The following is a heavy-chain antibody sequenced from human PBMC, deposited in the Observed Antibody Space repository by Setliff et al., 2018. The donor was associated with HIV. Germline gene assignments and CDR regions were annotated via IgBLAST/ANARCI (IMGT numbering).Heavy chain of an antibody. CDR2: FDPEDVET. V-gene: IGHV1-24*01. CDR1: GYTLTELS. Sequence: ASVKVSCKVSGYTLTELSMHWVRQAPGKGLEWMGGFDPEDVETIYAQKFQGRVTMTEDTSTDTAYMELNSLRSEDTAMYFCAGDQLLLRGTYADYWGQGTLVTVSS. D-gene: IGHD1-26*01. CDR3: AGDQLLLRGTYADY. J-gene: IGHJ4*02.